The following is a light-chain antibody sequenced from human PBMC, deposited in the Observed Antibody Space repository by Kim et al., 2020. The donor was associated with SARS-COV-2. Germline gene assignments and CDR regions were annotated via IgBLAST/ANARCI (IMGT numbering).Light chain of an antibody. V-gene: IGLV2-8*01. CDR2: EVN. CDR3: SSYAGSRLLI. J-gene: IGLJ2*01. CDR1: SSDVGAYNY. Sequence: GQAVTISCTGTSSDVGAYNYVSWYQQHPGKAPKLMIYEVNKRPSGVPDRFSGSKSGNTASLTVSGLQAEDEADYFCSSYAGSRLLIFGGGTQLTVL.